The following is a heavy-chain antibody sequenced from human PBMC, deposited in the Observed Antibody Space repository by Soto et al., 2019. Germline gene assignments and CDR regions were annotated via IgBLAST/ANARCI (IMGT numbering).Heavy chain of an antibody. V-gene: IGHV4-34*01. CDR3: ARVLRFLEGWFDP. CDR1: GGSFSGYY. Sequence: SETLSLTCAVYGGSFSGYYWSWIRQPPGKGLEWIGEINHSGSTNYNPSLKSRVTISVDTSKNQFFLKLSSVTAADTAVYYCARVLRFLEGWFDPWGQGTLVTVSS. J-gene: IGHJ5*02. D-gene: IGHD3-3*01. CDR2: INHSGST.